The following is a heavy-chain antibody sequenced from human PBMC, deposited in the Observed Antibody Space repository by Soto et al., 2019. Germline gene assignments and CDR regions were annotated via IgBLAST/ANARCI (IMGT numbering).Heavy chain of an antibody. V-gene: IGHV4-61*01. CDR3: AKGRSYYYYYGVDV. CDR1: GGSVSSGSYY. Sequence: NPSETLSLTCTVSGGSVSSGSYYWSWIRQPPGKGLEWIGYIYYSGSTNYNPSLKSRVTISVDTSKNQFSLKLSSVTAADTALYYCAKGRSYYYYYGVDVWGQGTTVTVSS. J-gene: IGHJ6*02. CDR2: IYYSGST.